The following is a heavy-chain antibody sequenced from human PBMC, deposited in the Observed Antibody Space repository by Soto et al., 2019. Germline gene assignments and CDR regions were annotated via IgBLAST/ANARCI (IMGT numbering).Heavy chain of an antibody. J-gene: IGHJ4*02. CDR2: IYSGGST. CDR1: GFTVSTKY. Sequence: EVQLVESGGGSVQPGGSLRLSCAASGFTVSTKYMSWVRQAPGKGLEWVSVIYSGGSTFYADSVRGRFTISRDNSKNTVNLQMNSLRAEDTAMYYCARDPWAADYWGQGTLVTVSS. V-gene: IGHV3-66*01. D-gene: IGHD3-16*01. CDR3: ARDPWAADY.